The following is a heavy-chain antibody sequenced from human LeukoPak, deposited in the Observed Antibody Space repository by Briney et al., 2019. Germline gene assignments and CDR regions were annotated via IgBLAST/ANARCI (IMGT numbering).Heavy chain of an antibody. D-gene: IGHD6-6*01. CDR2: IRGSGASI. CDR1: GFTFSDHY. V-gene: IGHV3-11*01. CDR3: ARGATTLEYPISSGFDL. J-gene: IGHJ4*02. Sequence: GGSLRLSCAASGFTFSDHYITWIRQAPGKGLEWVSFIRGSGASIDYADSVKGRFTISRDNAKSALFLHMDTLRAEDTAVYYCARGATTLEYPISSGFDLWGQGTLVTVSS.